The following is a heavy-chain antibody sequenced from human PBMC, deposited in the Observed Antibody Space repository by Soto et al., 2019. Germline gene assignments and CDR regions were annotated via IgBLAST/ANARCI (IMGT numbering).Heavy chain of an antibody. CDR2: IKSKTDGETT. V-gene: IGHV3-15*07. CDR3: VTGKGDY. CDR1: GFSFTNAW. J-gene: IGHJ4*02. Sequence: EVQLVESGGGLVKPGGSLRLSCAASGFSFTNAWMTWVRQAPGKGPEGVAHIKSKTDGETTGYAAAVKGRFTISRDDSKNTLYLQMDSLKTEDTAVYYCVTGKGDYWGQGALVTVSS.